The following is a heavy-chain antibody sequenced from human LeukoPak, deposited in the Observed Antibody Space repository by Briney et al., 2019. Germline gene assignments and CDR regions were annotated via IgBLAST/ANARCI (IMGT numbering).Heavy chain of an antibody. Sequence: GGSLRLSCAASGFTFSSYGMHWVRQAPGKGLEWVAVIWYDGSNKYYADSVKGRFTISRDNSKNTLCLQMNSLRAEDTAVYYCARVSTDCTNGVCYAGVDYWGQGTLVTVSS. CDR1: GFTFSSYG. CDR3: ARVSTDCTNGVCYAGVDY. J-gene: IGHJ4*02. CDR2: IWYDGSNK. V-gene: IGHV3-33*01. D-gene: IGHD2-8*01.